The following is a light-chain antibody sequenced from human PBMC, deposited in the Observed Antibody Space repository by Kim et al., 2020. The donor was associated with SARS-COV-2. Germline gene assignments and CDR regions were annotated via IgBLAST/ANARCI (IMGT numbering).Light chain of an antibody. Sequence: APGKTARITCGGNNIGGKSVHWYQQKPGQAPVLVIYFDSDRPSGIPERFSGSNSGNTATLTISRVEAGDEADYYCQVWDSSSDHRVFGGGTKLTVL. CDR2: FDS. J-gene: IGLJ3*02. CDR3: QVWDSSSDHRV. V-gene: IGLV3-21*04. CDR1: NIGGKS.